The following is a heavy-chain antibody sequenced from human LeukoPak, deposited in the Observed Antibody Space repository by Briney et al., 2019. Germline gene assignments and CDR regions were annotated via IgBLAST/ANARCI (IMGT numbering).Heavy chain of an antibody. V-gene: IGHV3-21*01. CDR1: GFTFSSYS. J-gene: IGHJ6*02. Sequence: GGSLRLSCAASGFTFSSYSMNWVRQAPGKGLEWVSSISSSSSYIYYADSVRGRFTISRVNAKNSLYLQMNSLRAEDTAVYYCASLVSSGEMDVWGQGTTVTVSS. CDR2: ISSSSSYI. CDR3: ASLVSSGEMDV. D-gene: IGHD3-3*01.